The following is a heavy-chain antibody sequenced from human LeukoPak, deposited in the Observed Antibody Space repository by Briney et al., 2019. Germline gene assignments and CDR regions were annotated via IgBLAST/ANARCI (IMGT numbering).Heavy chain of an antibody. V-gene: IGHV4-34*01. J-gene: IGHJ4*02. CDR3: ARSRSSGHLN. D-gene: IGHD6-19*01. CDR2: INHSGST. Sequence: SETLSLTCAVYGGSFSGYYWSWIRQPPGKGREWIGEINHSGSTNYNTSLKSRVTISVDTSKNQFSLKLSSVTAADTAVYYCARSRSSGHLNWGQGTLVTVSS. CDR1: GGSFSGYY.